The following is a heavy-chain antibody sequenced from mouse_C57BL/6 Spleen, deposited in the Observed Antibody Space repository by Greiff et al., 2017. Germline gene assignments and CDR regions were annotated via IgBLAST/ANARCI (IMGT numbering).Heavy chain of an antibody. CDR2: IDPKTGGT. D-gene: IGHD2-4*01. CDR1: GYTFTDYE. Sequence: QVQLQQSGAELVRPGASVTLSCKASGYTFTDYEMHWVKQTPVHGLEWIGAIDPKTGGTAYNQKFKGKAILTADKSSSTAYMELRSLTSEDSAVYYCTPIYYDYDEGYFDVWGTGTTVTVSS. J-gene: IGHJ1*03. CDR3: TPIYYDYDEGYFDV. V-gene: IGHV1-15*01.